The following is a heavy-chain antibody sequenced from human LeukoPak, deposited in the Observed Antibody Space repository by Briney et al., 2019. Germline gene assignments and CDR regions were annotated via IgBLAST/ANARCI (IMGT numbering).Heavy chain of an antibody. CDR3: ASSHTGYSSSWFDYYYYMDV. CDR2: ISSSSSYI. D-gene: IGHD6-13*01. V-gene: IGHV3-21*01. CDR1: GFTFSSYS. J-gene: IGHJ6*03. Sequence: PGGSLRLSCAASGFTFSSYSMNWLRQAPGKGLEWVSSISSSSSYIYYADSVKGRFTISRDNAKNSLYLQMNSLRAEDTAVYYCASSHTGYSSSWFDYYYYMDVWGKGTTVTVSS.